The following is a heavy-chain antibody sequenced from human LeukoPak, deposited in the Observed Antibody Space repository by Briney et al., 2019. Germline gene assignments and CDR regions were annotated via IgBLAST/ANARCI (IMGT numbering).Heavy chain of an antibody. CDR3: ARVGPYGSGSYYRYYYMDV. D-gene: IGHD3-10*01. J-gene: IGHJ6*03. CDR1: GFTFSNAW. V-gene: IGHV3-21*01. Sequence: PGGSLRLSCAASGFTFSNAWMSWVRQAPGKGLEWVSSISSSSSYIYYADSVKGRFTISRDNAKNSLYLQMNSLRAEDTAVYYCARVGPYGSGSYYRYYYMDVWGKGTTVTVSS. CDR2: ISSSSSYI.